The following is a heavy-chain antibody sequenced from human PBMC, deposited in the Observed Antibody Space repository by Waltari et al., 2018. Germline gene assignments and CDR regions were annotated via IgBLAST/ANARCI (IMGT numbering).Heavy chain of an antibody. CDR3: ARSSSRCQCFDY. CDR2: ISDDSSYI. Sequence: EVQLVESGGGLVKPGGSLRLSCAAYGFTFSTYSINWVRQAPGKGLEWVSSISDDSSYIYYPDSVKGRFAVSRDNAKNSLYLQMNSLRAEDTAIYYCARSSSRCQCFDYWGQGTLVTVSS. D-gene: IGHD2-2*01. CDR1: GFTFSTYS. V-gene: IGHV3-21*04. J-gene: IGHJ4*02.